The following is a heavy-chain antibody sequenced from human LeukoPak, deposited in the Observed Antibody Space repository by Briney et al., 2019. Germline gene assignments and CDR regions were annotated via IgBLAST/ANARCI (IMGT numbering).Heavy chain of an antibody. CDR1: GFTFSDNY. CDR2: ISGNGGDI. Sequence: GGSLRLSCAASGFTFSDNYMTWVRQAPGKGLEWLSYISGNGGDILYADSVKGRFTISRDNAKNLLYLQMDSLRVEDTAIYYCARDPRTVRIWGQGTLVTVSS. J-gene: IGHJ4*02. CDR3: ARDPRTVRI. V-gene: IGHV3-11*04. D-gene: IGHD1-1*01.